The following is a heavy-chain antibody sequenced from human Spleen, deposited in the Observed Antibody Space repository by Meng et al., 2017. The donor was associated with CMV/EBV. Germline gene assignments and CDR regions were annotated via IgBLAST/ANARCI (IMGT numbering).Heavy chain of an antibody. CDR1: GFTFSSYG. J-gene: IGHJ3*02. CDR3: ARDRADWGTNDAFDI. CDR2: IRYDGSNK. Sequence: GGSLRLSCAASGFTFSSYGMHWVRQAPGKGLEWVAFIRYDGSNKYYADSVKGRFTISRDNAKNSLYLQMSSLRADDTAVYYCARDRADWGTNDAFDIWGQGTMVTVSS. V-gene: IGHV3-30*02. D-gene: IGHD7-27*01.